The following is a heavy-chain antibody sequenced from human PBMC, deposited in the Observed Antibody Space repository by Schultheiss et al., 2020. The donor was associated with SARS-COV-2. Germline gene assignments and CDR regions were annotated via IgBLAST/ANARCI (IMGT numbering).Heavy chain of an antibody. D-gene: IGHD3-9*01. V-gene: IGHV3-7*01. Sequence: GGSLRLSCAASGFTFSSYAMSWVRQAPGKGLEWVANIKQDGSEKYYVDSVKGRFTISRDNAKNSLYLQMNSLRAEDTAVYYCARDKDWLLYDYWGQGTLVTVSS. CDR3: ARDKDWLLYDY. CDR1: GFTFSSYA. CDR2: IKQDGSEK. J-gene: IGHJ4*02.